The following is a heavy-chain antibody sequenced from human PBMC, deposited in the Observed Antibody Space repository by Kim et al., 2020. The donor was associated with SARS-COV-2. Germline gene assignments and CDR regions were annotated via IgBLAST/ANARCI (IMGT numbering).Heavy chain of an antibody. J-gene: IGHJ4*02. CDR2: ISSSGTII. CDR3: ARADRDGYKFDY. CDR1: GFTFSDYY. V-gene: IGHV3-11*01. Sequence: GGSLRLSCAASGFTFSDYYMTWIRQAPGKGLEWVSYISSSGTIIKYGDSVKGRFTISRDNAKNSLYLQMNSLRAEDTAVYYCARADRDGYKFDYLGQGTL. D-gene: IGHD5-12*01.